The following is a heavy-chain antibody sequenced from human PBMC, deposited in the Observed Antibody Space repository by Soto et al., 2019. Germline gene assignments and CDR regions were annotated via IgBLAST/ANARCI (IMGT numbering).Heavy chain of an antibody. V-gene: IGHV3-74*01. CDR3: ERDNHYDNIGGVNGRSLDY. J-gene: IGHJ4*02. D-gene: IGHD3-16*01. CDR1: GFTFSSYW. CDR2: INSDGSST. Sequence: GGSLRLSCAASGFTFSSYWMHWVRQAPGKGLVWVSRINSDGSSTSYADSVKGRFTISRDNAKNTLYLQMNSLRAEDTAEYYSERDNHYDNIGGVNGRSLDYWGKGPRVTVSS.